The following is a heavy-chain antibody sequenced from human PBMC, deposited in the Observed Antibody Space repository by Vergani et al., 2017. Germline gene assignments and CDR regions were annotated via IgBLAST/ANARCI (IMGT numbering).Heavy chain of an antibody. CDR3: TRQCWSGYDLYYDGMDV. Sequence: EVQLVESGGGLVQPGGSLKLSCAASGFTFSGSAMHWVRQASGKGLEWVGRIRSKANSYATAYAASVKGRFTISRDDSKNTADLQMNSLKTEDTAVYYCTRQCWSGYDLYYDGMDVWGQGTTVTVSS. CDR2: IRSKANSYAT. V-gene: IGHV3-73*01. CDR1: GFTFSGSA. D-gene: IGHD5-12*01. J-gene: IGHJ6*02.